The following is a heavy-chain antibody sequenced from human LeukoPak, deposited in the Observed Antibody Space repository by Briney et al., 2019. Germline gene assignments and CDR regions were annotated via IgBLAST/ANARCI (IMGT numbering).Heavy chain of an antibody. CDR2: ISSSSSYI. CDR3: ARGVGGWYDPRAFDI. D-gene: IGHD6-19*01. V-gene: IGHV3-21*01. J-gene: IGHJ3*02. CDR1: GFTFSSYS. Sequence: GGSLRLSCAASGFTFSSYSMNWVRQAPGKGLEWVSSISSSSSYIYYADSVKGRFTTSRDNAKNSLYLQMNSLRAEDTAVYYCARGVGGWYDPRAFDIWGQGTMVTVSS.